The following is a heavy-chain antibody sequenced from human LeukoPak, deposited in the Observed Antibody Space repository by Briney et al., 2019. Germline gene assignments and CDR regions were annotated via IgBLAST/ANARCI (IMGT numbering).Heavy chain of an antibody. CDR3: ARGYDFWSGYYSL. Sequence: ASVKVSCKASGGTFSSYAISWVRQAPGQGLEWMGRIIPILGIANYAQKFQGRVTITADKSTSTAYMELSSLRSEDTAVYYCARGYDFWSGYYSLWGQGTLVTVSS. D-gene: IGHD3-3*01. CDR1: GGTFSSYA. J-gene: IGHJ4*02. CDR2: IIPILGIA. V-gene: IGHV1-69*04.